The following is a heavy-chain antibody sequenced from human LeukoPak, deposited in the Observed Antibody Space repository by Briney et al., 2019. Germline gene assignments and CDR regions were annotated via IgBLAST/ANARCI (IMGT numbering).Heavy chain of an antibody. Sequence: SETLSLTCAVSGVPFSNYYWSWVRQSPTKGLEWIGEINHSGYTNYIPSLKSRVTISIDTSKNQFSLMLTSVTAADTAVYYCTRAVAGHPDWGQGTLVTVSS. J-gene: IGHJ4*02. CDR1: GVPFSNYY. CDR2: INHSGYT. CDR3: TRAVAGHPD. D-gene: IGHD6-19*01. V-gene: IGHV4-34*01.